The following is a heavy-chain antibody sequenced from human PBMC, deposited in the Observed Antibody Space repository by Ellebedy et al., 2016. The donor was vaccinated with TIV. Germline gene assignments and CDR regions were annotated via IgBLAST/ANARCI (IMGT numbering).Heavy chain of an antibody. J-gene: IGHJ4*02. Sequence: ASVKVSCXASGYTFTSYDINWVRQATGQGLEWMGWMNPNSGNTGYAQKFQGRVTMTRNTSISTAYMELSSLRSEDTAVYYCASWLEIGEGLDYWGQGTLVTVSS. CDR1: GYTFTSYD. D-gene: IGHD6-19*01. CDR2: MNPNSGNT. V-gene: IGHV1-8*01. CDR3: ASWLEIGEGLDY.